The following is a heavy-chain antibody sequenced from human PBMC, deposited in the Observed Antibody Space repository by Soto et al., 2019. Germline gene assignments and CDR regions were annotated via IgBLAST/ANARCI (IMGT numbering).Heavy chain of an antibody. CDR2: ISSSSSYI. CDR3: ARGSSSSSWFDP. D-gene: IGHD6-6*01. CDR1: GFTFSSYS. V-gene: IGHV3-21*01. J-gene: IGHJ5*02. Sequence: GGSLRLSCAASGFTFSSYSMNWVRPAPGKGLEWVSSISSSSSYIYYADSVKGRFTISRDNAKNSLYLQMNSLRAEDTAVYYCARGSSSSSWFDPWGQGTLVTVSS.